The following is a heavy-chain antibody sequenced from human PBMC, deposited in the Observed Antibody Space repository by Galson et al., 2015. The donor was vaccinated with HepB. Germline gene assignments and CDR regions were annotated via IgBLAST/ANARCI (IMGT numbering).Heavy chain of an antibody. CDR2: ISAYNGNT. V-gene: IGHV1-18*01. CDR1: GYTFTSYG. Sequence: SVKVSCKASGYTFTSYGISWVRQAPGQGLEWMGWISAYNGNTNYAQKLQGRVTMTTDTSTSTAYMELRSLRSDDTAVYYCASRWIYWGVNDAFDIWGQGTMVTVSS. J-gene: IGHJ3*02. D-gene: IGHD1-7*01. CDR3: ASRWIYWGVNDAFDI.